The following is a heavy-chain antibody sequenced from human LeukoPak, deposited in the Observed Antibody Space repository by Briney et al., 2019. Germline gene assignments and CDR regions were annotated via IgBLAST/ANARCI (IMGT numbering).Heavy chain of an antibody. V-gene: IGHV3-23*01. J-gene: IGHJ4*02. D-gene: IGHD2-15*01. Sequence: GGSLRLSCAASGFTFSSYAMAWVRQAPGKGLEWVSGLSDTGTNTYYADSVKGRFTVSRDNSRNTLFLQMSSLRAEDTAVYYCAKSRYCLGSTCNADSDYWGQGTLVTVSS. CDR2: LSDTGTNT. CDR1: GFTFSSYA. CDR3: AKSRYCLGSTCNADSDY.